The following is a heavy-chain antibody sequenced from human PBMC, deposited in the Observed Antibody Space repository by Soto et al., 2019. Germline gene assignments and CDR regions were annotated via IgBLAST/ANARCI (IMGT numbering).Heavy chain of an antibody. V-gene: IGHV5-51*01. CDR3: STSGRYGGYGYFDY. J-gene: IGHJ4*02. CDR1: GYSFGTYW. D-gene: IGHD3-22*01. Sequence: PGESLKISCQGSGYSFGTYWVGWVRQLPGRGLEWMGIIYPGDSETRYSPSFQGQVTISADKSISTAYLQWSSLKASDTAIYYCSTSGRYGGYGYFDYWGQGSPVTVSS. CDR2: IYPGDSET.